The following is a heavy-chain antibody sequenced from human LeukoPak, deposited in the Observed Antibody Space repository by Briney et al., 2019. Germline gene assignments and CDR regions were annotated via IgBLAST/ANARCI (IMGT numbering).Heavy chain of an antibody. D-gene: IGHD1-26*01. J-gene: IGHJ4*02. V-gene: IGHV3-73*01. CDR3: TRHPESLVGATHFDY. Sequence: GGSLRLSCAASGFTFSGSAMHWVRQASGKGLEWVGRSISKANSYATAYAASVKGRFTISRDDSKNTAYLQMNSLKTEDTAVYYCTRHPESLVGATHFDYWGQGTLVTVSS. CDR1: GFTFSGSA. CDR2: SISKANSYAT.